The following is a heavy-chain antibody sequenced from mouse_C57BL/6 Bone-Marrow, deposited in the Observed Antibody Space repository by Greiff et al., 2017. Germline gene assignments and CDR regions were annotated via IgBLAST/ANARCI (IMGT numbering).Heavy chain of an antibody. CDR3: AGDYDVLLFAY. Sequence: VQLQQSGAELVKPGASVKLSCTASGFNITDYYMHWVKQRPEQGLEWIGRIDPEDGDTRYAPKFQGKATITVDKSSNTAYLLRSSLTSADTAVDYCAGDYDVLLFAYWGQGTLVTVSA. V-gene: IGHV14-2*01. D-gene: IGHD2-4*01. CDR2: IDPEDGDT. J-gene: IGHJ3*01. CDR1: GFNITDYY.